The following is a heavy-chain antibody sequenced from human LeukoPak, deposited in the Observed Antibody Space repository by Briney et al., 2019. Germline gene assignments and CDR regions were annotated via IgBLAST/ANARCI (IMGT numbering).Heavy chain of an antibody. D-gene: IGHD2-8*01. J-gene: IGHJ4*02. Sequence: PGGSQRLSCAASGFTLSSYAMSWVRQAPGKGLDWVSYISTSSSYIYYADSVKGRFTTTGDNAKNSLYLQLNSLRGEDTAVYYCARVAACANGVCSDFDYWGQGTLVTVSS. CDR1: GFTLSSYA. CDR3: ARVAACANGVCSDFDY. CDR2: ISTSSSYI. V-gene: IGHV3-21*01.